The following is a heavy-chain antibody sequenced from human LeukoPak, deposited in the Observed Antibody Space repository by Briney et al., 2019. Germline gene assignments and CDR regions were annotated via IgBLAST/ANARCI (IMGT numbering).Heavy chain of an antibody. D-gene: IGHD3-3*01. Sequence: ASVTVSCKASGYTFTGYYMHWVRQAPGQGLEWMGWINPNSGGTNYAQKFQGRVTMTRDTSISTAYMELSRLRSDDTAVYYCARDLQSTIFGVVEWYGMDVWGQGTTVTVSS. CDR2: INPNSGGT. J-gene: IGHJ6*02. CDR3: ARDLQSTIFGVVEWYGMDV. V-gene: IGHV1-2*02. CDR1: GYTFTGYY.